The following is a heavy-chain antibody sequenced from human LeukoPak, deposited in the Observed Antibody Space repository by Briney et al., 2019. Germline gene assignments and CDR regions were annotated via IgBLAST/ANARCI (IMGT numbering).Heavy chain of an antibody. CDR3: ARGVPGTGPDI. CDR2: INTDGSST. V-gene: IGHV3-74*01. D-gene: IGHD1-14*01. CDR1: GFIFSSHW. Sequence: GGSLRLSCAASGFIFSSHWMHWVRQAPEKGLVWVSRINTDGSSTDYAASVKGRFTISRDNAKNTVHLQLNSLRAEATAGYYFARGVPGTGPDIWDLGPKDTV. J-gene: IGHJ3*02.